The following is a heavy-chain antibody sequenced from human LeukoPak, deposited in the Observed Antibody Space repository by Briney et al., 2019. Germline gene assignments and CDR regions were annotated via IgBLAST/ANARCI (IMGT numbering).Heavy chain of an antibody. J-gene: IGHJ4*02. CDR3: ARAPRY. CDR1: GVTVNSNY. V-gene: IGHV3-53*01. Sequence: GGSLRLSCAASGVTVNSNYMAWVRQAAGKGLEWVSVIYSGGSTYYADSVKGRFTISRDNSKNTLYLQMNSLRAEDTAVYYCARAPRYWGQGTLVTVSS. CDR2: IYSGGST.